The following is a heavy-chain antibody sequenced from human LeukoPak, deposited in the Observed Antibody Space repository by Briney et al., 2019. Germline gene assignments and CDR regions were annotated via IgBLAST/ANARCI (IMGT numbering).Heavy chain of an antibody. D-gene: IGHD2-2*01. Sequence: GGSLRLSCEASGSGFTFGNFGMSWVRQAPGKGLEWVSAISGSGGSTYYADSVKGRFTISRDNSKNTLYLQMNSLRAEDTAVYYCAKMVSRVVPAASLDYWGQGTLVTVSS. J-gene: IGHJ4*02. CDR1: GFTFGNFG. CDR2: ISGSGGST. V-gene: IGHV3-23*01. CDR3: AKMVSRVVPAASLDY.